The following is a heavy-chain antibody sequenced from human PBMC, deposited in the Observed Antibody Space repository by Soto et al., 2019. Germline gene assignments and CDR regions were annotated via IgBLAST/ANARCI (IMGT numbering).Heavy chain of an antibody. CDR2: ISAYNGNT. V-gene: IGHV1-18*01. J-gene: IGHJ6*03. CDR1: GYTFTSYG. D-gene: IGHD6-19*01. Sequence: ASVKVSCKASGYTFTSYGISWVRQAPGQGLEWMGWISAYNGNTNYAQKLQGRVTMTTDTSTSTAYMELRSLRSDDTAVYYCASSDAVAGTDYYYYMDVWGKGTTVTV. CDR3: ASSDAVAGTDYYYYMDV.